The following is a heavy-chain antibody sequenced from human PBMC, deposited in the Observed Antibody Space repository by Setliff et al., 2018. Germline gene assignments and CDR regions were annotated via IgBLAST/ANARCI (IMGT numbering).Heavy chain of an antibody. CDR3: AIDYGPTGTPYH. J-gene: IGHJ4*02. D-gene: IGHD1-1*01. CDR2: IDPRDDFT. CDR1: GYSFSDYY. V-gene: IGHV1-69-2*01. Sequence: ASVKVSCKAFGYSFSDYYMHWVRQVPGEGLEALGRIDPRDDFTVYAERFKDRLTITADTSTDTSYMEMSSLRFEDTAVYYCAIDYGPTGTPYHWGQGTPVTVSS.